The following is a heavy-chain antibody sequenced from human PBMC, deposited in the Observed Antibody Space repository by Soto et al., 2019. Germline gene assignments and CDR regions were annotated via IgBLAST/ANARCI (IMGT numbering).Heavy chain of an antibody. V-gene: IGHV4-39*01. J-gene: IGHJ4*02. Sequence: LSLTCTVSGGSISSSSYYWGWIRQPPGKGLEWIGSIYYSGSTYYNPSLKSRVTISVDTSKNQFSLKLSSVTAADTAVYYCARPSYYYDSSGFIIWGQGTLVTVSS. CDR2: IYYSGST. CDR1: GGSISSSSYY. CDR3: ARPSYYYDSSGFII. D-gene: IGHD3-22*01.